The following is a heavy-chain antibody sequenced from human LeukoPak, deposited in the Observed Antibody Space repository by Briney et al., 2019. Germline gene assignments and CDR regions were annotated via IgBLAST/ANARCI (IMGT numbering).Heavy chain of an antibody. CDR1: GFTFSSYA. D-gene: IGHD5-24*01. Sequence: PGVSLRLSCAASGFTFSSYAMSWVRQAPGKGLEWVSAISGSGGSTYYADSVKGRFTISRDNSKNTLYLQMNSLRAEDTAVYYCASTLIVEIGENDYWGQGTLVTVSS. J-gene: IGHJ4*02. CDR2: ISGSGGST. CDR3: ASTLIVEIGENDY. V-gene: IGHV3-23*01.